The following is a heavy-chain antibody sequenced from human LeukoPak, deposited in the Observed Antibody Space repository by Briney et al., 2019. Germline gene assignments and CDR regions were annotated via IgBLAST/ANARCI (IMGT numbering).Heavy chain of an antibody. J-gene: IGHJ6*03. V-gene: IGHV4-61*05. CDR1: GGSIGSSSYY. CDR3: ARGLKSYYYYYMDV. Sequence: SETLSLTCTVSGGSIGSSSYYWGWIRQPPGKGLEWIGYIYYSGSTNYNPSLKSRVTISVDTSKNQFSLKLSSVTAADTAVYYCARGLKSYYYYYMDVWGKGTTVTVSS. CDR2: IYYSGST.